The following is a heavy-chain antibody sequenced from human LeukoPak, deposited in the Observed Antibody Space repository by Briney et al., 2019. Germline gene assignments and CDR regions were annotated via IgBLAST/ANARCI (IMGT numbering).Heavy chain of an antibody. Sequence: PGWSLRLSCAASGFMFSSYGMHWVRQAPGKGLEWVAVIWYDGSNKYYADSVKGRFTISRDNSKNTLYLQMNSLRAEDTAVYYCASGQDSSGYYRIYDYWGQGTLVTVSS. CDR1: GFMFSSYG. CDR2: IWYDGSNK. V-gene: IGHV3-33*01. CDR3: ASGQDSSGYYRIYDY. J-gene: IGHJ4*02. D-gene: IGHD3-22*01.